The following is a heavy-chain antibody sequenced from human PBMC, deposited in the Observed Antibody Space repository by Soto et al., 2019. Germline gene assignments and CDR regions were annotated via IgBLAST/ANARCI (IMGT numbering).Heavy chain of an antibody. J-gene: IGHJ4*02. D-gene: IGHD4-17*01. Sequence: SETLSLTCTVSGGSISSYYWSWIRQPPGKGLEWIGYIYYSGSTNYNPSLKSRVTITVDTSKNQFSLKLSSVTAADTAVYYCARHLSTATYDYWGQGTLVTVSS. V-gene: IGHV4-59*08. CDR2: IYYSGST. CDR3: ARHLSTATYDY. CDR1: GGSISSYY.